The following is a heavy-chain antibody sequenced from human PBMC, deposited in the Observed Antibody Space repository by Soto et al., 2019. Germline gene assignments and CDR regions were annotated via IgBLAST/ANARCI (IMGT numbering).Heavy chain of an antibody. J-gene: IGHJ4*02. CDR2: ISSSSSYI. CDR1: GFTFSSYS. D-gene: IGHD2-15*01. CDR3: ARDGCSGGSCPAFDY. Sequence: EVQLVESGGGLVKPGGSLRLSCAASGFTFSSYSMTWVRQAPGKGLEWVSSISSSSSYIYYADSVKGRFTISRDNAKNSLYLQMNSLRAEDTAVYYCARDGCSGGSCPAFDYWGQGTLVTVSS. V-gene: IGHV3-21*01.